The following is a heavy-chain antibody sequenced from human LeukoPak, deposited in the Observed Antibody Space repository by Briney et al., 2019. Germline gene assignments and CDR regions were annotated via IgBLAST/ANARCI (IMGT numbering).Heavy chain of an antibody. CDR2: LKYSGYT. V-gene: IGHV4-34*01. CDR3: SRHGVGNDY. J-gene: IGHJ4*02. Sequence: SETLSLTCAVYGESSFSSYYWTWIRQTPGGALEWIGDLKYSGYTNYNPSLKSRVTLFIDTSKNQFSLRLNSVSAANTAVYYCSRHGVGNDYWGQGTLVTVSS. CDR1: GESSFSSYY. D-gene: IGHD1-1*01.